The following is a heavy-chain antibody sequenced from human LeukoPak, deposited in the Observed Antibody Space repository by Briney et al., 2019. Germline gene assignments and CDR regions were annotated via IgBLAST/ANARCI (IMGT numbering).Heavy chain of an antibody. J-gene: IGHJ4*02. Sequence: GGSLRLSCAASGFTFSSYAMSWVRQAPGKGLEWVANINQDGGEDYYVDSVKGRFTISRDNAKNSLYLQMNSLRVEDTAVYYCARDTGSGYGDFDYWGQGTLVTVSS. V-gene: IGHV3-7*05. CDR2: INQDGGED. CDR1: GFTFSSYA. CDR3: ARDTGSGYGDFDY. D-gene: IGHD5-12*01.